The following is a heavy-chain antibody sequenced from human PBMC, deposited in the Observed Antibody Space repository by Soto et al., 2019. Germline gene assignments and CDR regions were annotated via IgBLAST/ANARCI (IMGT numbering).Heavy chain of an antibody. CDR1: GFTFSSYA. J-gene: IGHJ4*02. CDR2: ISGSGGST. Sequence: GGSLRLSCAASGFTFSSYAMSWVRQAPGKGLEWVSAISGSGGSTYYADSVKGRFTISRDNSKNTLYLQMNSLRAEDTAVYYCATGDSSSWYCDYWGQGTLVTVSS. V-gene: IGHV3-23*01. CDR3: ATGDSSSWYCDY. D-gene: IGHD6-13*01.